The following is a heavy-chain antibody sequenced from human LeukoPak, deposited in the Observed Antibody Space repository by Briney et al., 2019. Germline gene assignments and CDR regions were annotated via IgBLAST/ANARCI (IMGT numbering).Heavy chain of an antibody. CDR3: AREYAGSALDY. D-gene: IGHD2-8*01. J-gene: IGHJ4*02. V-gene: IGHV1-46*01. Sequence: ASVKASRKASGYTFTTYYMHWVRQAPGQGLEWMGIIIPTGGSTSYAQKFQGRVTMTRDTSTSTVYMELSSLISDDTAVYYCAREYAGSALDYWGQGTLVTVSS. CDR1: GYTFTTYY. CDR2: IIPTGGST.